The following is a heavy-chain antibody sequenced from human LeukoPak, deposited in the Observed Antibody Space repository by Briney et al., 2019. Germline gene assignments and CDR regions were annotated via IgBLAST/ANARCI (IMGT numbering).Heavy chain of an antibody. CDR3: ARGRVDYGGNSFYYYYGMDV. CDR2: ISSSGSYI. CDR1: GFTFSSYS. D-gene: IGHD4-23*01. J-gene: IGHJ6*02. Sequence: GGSLRLSCAASGFTFSSYSMNCVRQAPGKGLECGSSISSSGSYIYYADSVKGRFTISRDNAKNSLYLQMNSLRAEDTAVYYCARGRVDYGGNSFYYYYGMDVWGQGTTVTVSS. V-gene: IGHV3-21*01.